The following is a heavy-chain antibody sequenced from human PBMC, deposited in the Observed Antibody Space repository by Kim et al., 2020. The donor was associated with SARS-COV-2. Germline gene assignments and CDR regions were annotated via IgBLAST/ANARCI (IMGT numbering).Heavy chain of an antibody. Sequence: SETLSLTCTVSGGSISSSSYYWGWIRQPPGKGLEWIGSIYYSGSTYYNPSLKSRVTISVDTSKNQFSLKLSSVTAADTAVYYCARHRSRSLAGYYYYYGMDVWGQGTTVTVSS. CDR3: ARHRSRSLAGYYYYYGMDV. D-gene: IGHD6-19*01. V-gene: IGHV4-39*01. CDR1: GGSISSSSYY. CDR2: IYYSGST. J-gene: IGHJ6*02.